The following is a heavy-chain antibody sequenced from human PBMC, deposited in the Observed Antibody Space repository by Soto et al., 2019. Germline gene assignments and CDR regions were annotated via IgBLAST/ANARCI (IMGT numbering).Heavy chain of an antibody. CDR1: GFAFNNFT. D-gene: IGHD3-9*01. CDR2: ISRSGDSR. CDR3: AKWAGYGDV. J-gene: IGHJ6*02. V-gene: IGHV3-23*01. Sequence: GGSLRLSCAASGFAFNNFTMTWVRQAPGKGLEWVSSISRSGDSRDHADSVKGRFTISRDNPKNTLYLQMNSLRAEDSAVYYCAKWAGYGDVWGQGTTVTVSS.